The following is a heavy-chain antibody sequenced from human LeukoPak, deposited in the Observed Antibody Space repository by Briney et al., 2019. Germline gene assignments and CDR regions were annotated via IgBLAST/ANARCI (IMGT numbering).Heavy chain of an antibody. CDR3: ARGPARGYCSSTSCYYYGMDV. D-gene: IGHD2-2*01. CDR1: GGSISSGSYY. CDR2: IYTSGGT. Sequence: PSQTLSLTCTVSGGSISSGSYYWSWIRQPPGKGLEWIGRIYTSGGTNYNPSLKSRVTISVDTSKNQFSLKLSSVTAAGTAVYYCARGPARGYCSSTSCYYYGMDVWGQGTTVTVSS. V-gene: IGHV4-61*02. J-gene: IGHJ6*02.